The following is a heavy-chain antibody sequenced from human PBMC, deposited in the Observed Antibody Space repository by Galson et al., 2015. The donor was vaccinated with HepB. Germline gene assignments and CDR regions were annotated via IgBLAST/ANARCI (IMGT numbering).Heavy chain of an antibody. CDR2: IIPKFGVP. CDR1: GGSFSSYA. Sequence: SVKVSCKASGGSFSSYAISWVRQAPGQGLGWMGGIIPKFGVPKNAQKFQGRVTISADESTSTGYMELSSLRSEDTAVYYCARGTGYFSSSMEYWGQGTLVSVSS. CDR3: ARGTGYFSSSMEY. D-gene: IGHD6-6*01. V-gene: IGHV1-69*13. J-gene: IGHJ4*02.